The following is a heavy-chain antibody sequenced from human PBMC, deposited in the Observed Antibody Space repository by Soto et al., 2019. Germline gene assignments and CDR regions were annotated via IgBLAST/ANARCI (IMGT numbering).Heavy chain of an antibody. CDR2: INAGNGNT. CDR3: ARSLYGDYPTFDY. D-gene: IGHD4-17*01. CDR1: GYTFTSYA. Sequence: QVQLVQSGAEVKKPGASVKVSCKASGYTFTSYAMHWVRQAPGQRLEWMGWINAGNGNTKYSQKFQGRVTITRDASASTAYMELTSLRSEDTAVYYCARSLYGDYPTFDYWGQGTLVTVSS. J-gene: IGHJ4*02. V-gene: IGHV1-3*01.